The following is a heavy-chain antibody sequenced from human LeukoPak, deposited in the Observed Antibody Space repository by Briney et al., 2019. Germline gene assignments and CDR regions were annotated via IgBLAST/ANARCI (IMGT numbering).Heavy chain of an antibody. CDR3: ARGPVRYGSGSYFSGYYYYMDV. V-gene: IGHV4-34*01. CDR2: INHSGST. D-gene: IGHD3-10*01. J-gene: IGHJ6*03. CDR1: GGSFSGYC. Sequence: SETLSLTCAVSGGSFSGYCWSWIRQPPGKGLEWIGEINHSGSTNYNPSLKSRFTISVDTSKNQFSLKLSSVTAADTAVYYCARGPVRYGSGSYFSGYYYYMDVWGKGTTVTVSS.